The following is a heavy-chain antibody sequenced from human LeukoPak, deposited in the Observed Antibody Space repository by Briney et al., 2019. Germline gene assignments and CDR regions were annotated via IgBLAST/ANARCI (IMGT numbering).Heavy chain of an antibody. Sequence: GGSLRLSCAASGVTFSSYWMHWVRQAPGKGLVWVSRITTDGRTTSYADSVKGRFTISRDNAKNTLYLQMNSLRAEDTAVYYCAGGLDYDLADHWGQGTLVTVSS. CDR1: GVTFSSYW. CDR2: ITTDGRTT. D-gene: IGHD3-3*01. J-gene: IGHJ4*02. CDR3: AGGLDYDLADH. V-gene: IGHV3-74*01.